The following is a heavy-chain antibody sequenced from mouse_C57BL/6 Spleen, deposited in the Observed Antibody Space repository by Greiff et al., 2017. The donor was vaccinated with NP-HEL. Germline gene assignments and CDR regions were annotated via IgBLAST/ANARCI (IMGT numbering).Heavy chain of an antibody. CDR3: ARADYGSSQGYFDY. V-gene: IGHV1-50*01. CDR2: IDPSDSYT. D-gene: IGHD1-1*01. J-gene: IGHJ2*01. CDR1: GYTFTSYW. Sequence: QVQLQQPGAELVKPGASVKLSCKASGYTFTSYWMQWVKQRPGQGLEWIGEIDPSDSYTNYNQKFKGKATLTVDTSSSTAYMQLSSLTSEDSAVYYCARADYGSSQGYFDYWGQGTTLTVSS.